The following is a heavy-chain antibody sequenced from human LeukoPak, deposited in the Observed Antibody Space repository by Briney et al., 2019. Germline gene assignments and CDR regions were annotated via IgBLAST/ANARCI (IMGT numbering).Heavy chain of an antibody. V-gene: IGHV3-30*04. J-gene: IGHJ4*02. CDR2: ISFDGSHK. D-gene: IGHD2-21*01. Sequence: GGSLRLSCVASGFTFSSYTMHWVRQAPGKGLEWVSVISFDGSHKYYADSVKGRFTISRDNSKNTLYLQMNSLRAEDTAIYYCAKEGGGDPGYFDYWGQGTLVTVSS. CDR1: GFTFSSYT. CDR3: AKEGGGDPGYFDY.